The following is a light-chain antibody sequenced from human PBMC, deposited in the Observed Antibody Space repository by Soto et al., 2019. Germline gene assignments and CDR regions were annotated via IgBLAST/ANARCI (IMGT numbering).Light chain of an antibody. V-gene: IGKV3-15*01. CDR3: QQYNNWPPWT. CDR2: GAS. J-gene: IGKJ1*01. CDR1: QSVSSN. Sequence: EIVMTQSPATLSVSPGERATLSCRASQSVSSNLAWYQQKPGQAPRLLIYGASTRATGIPARFSGSGSGTESTLTISSLKSEDLAVYYCQQYNNWPPWTFGQGTKVEIK.